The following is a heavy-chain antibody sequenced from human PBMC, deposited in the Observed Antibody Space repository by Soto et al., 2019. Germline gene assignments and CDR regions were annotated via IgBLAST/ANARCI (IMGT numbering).Heavy chain of an antibody. V-gene: IGHV3-33*01. CDR1: GFIFSDYG. Sequence: QVQLVESGGGVVQPGRSLRLSCAASGFIFSDYGMHWVRQAPGKGLEWVAVIWSHGNNKYYADSVKGRFTISRDNSKSTLYLEMNSVRAEYTAVYYCARDLGYCSGGSCPLGYWGQGALVTVSS. J-gene: IGHJ4*02. CDR2: IWSHGNNK. D-gene: IGHD2-15*01. CDR3: ARDLGYCSGGSCPLGY.